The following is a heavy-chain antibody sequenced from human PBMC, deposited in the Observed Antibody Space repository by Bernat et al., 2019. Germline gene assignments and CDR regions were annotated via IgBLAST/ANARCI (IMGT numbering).Heavy chain of an antibody. D-gene: IGHD3-3*01. J-gene: IGHJ4*02. Sequence: QVQLQESGPGLVKPSETLSLTCAVSGYSISSVYYWGWIRQPPGKGLEWIGSIYHSGSTYYNPSLKSRVTTSVVTSKDQFSLKLTSVTAADTAVYYCARSPLTLRFSEWYFDYWGQGALVTVSS. CDR3: ARSPLTLRFSEWYFDY. CDR2: IYHSGST. CDR1: GYSISSVYY. V-gene: IGHV4-38-2*01.